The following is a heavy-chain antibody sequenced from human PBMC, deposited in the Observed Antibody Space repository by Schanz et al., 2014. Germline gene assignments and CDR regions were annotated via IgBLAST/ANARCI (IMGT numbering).Heavy chain of an antibody. Sequence: EVQLLESGGGLVQPGGSLRLSCAASGFTFSSYAMSWVRQAPGKGLEWISAISGSGDSTYYADSVKGRFTISRDNSKNTLYLQMNSVGAEDTAVYYCAKGRFGELSAFDIWGQGTMVTVSS. CDR2: ISGSGDST. CDR3: AKGRFGELSAFDI. D-gene: IGHD3-10*01. CDR1: GFTFSSYA. V-gene: IGHV3-23*01. J-gene: IGHJ3*02.